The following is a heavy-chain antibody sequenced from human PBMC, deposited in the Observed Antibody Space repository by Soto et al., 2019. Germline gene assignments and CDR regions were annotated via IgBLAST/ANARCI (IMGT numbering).Heavy chain of an antibody. D-gene: IGHD3-10*01. J-gene: IGHJ3*02. Sequence: LSLTCTVSNGSIKGYYWSWVRPAAGKGLEWIGRIYSSGNTNYSPSLKGRVTMSVDTLQNHFSLKVTSVTAADTAMYYCVRGDVFDIWGRGT. CDR1: NGSIKGYY. V-gene: IGHV4-4*07. CDR2: IYSSGNT. CDR3: VRGDVFDI.